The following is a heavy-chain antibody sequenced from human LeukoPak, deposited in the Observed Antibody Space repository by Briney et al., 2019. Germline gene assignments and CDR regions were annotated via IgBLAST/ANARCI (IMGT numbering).Heavy chain of an antibody. V-gene: IGHV4-39*07. CDR2: IYYSGST. D-gene: IGHD1-14*01. CDR1: GGSISSSSYY. CDR3: ARGPTGAFHI. Sequence: SETLSLTCTVSGGSISSSSYYWGWIRRPPGKGLEWIGSIYYSGSTYYNPSLKSRVTISVDTSKNQFSLKLSSVTAADTAVYYCARGPTGAFHIWGQGTMVTVSS. J-gene: IGHJ3*02.